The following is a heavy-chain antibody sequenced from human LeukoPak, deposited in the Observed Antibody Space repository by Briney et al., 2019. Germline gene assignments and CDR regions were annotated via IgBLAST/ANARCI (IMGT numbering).Heavy chain of an antibody. CDR3: ARGPYCGGDCYFDY. V-gene: IGHV4-4*07. CDR1: GGSISSYY. CDR2: IYTSGTT. Sequence: SETLSLTCTVSGGSISSYYWSWIRQPAGKGLEWIGRIYTSGTTNYDPSLKSRVTMSVDTSKNQFSLKLSSMTAADTAVYYCARGPYCGGDCYFDYWGQGALVTVSS. J-gene: IGHJ4*02. D-gene: IGHD2-21*01.